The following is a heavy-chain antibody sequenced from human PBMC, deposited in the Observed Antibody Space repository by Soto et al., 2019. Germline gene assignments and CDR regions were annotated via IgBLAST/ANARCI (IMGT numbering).Heavy chain of an antibody. V-gene: IGHV4-59*01. J-gene: IGHJ6*02. Sequence: SETLSLTCTVSGGSISSYYWSWIRQPPGKGLEWIGYIYYSGSTNYNQSLKRRVTISVDTSKNQFSLKLSSVTAADTAVYYCARAGKAGTEDYYYYGMDVWGQGTTVTVSS. CDR3: ARAGKAGTEDYYYYGMDV. CDR1: GGSISSYY. D-gene: IGHD6-13*01. CDR2: IYYSGST.